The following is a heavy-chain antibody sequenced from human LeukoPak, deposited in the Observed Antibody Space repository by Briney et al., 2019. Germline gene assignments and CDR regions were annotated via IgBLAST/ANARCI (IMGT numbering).Heavy chain of an antibody. CDR2: INHSGST. CDR3: ARGRDY. Sequence: SETLSLTCAVYGGSFSGYYCSWIRQPPGKGLEWIGEINHSGSTNFNPSLKSRVTISVDTSKNQFSLKLSSVTAADTAVYYCARGRDYWGQGTLVTVSS. J-gene: IGHJ4*02. CDR1: GGSFSGYY. V-gene: IGHV4-34*01.